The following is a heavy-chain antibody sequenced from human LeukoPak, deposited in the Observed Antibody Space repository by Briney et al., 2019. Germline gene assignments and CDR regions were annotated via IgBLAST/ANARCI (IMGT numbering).Heavy chain of an antibody. D-gene: IGHD1/OR15-1a*01. V-gene: IGHV3-30*04. CDR2: ISYDGRKK. CDR3: ARDNNADY. Sequence: GGSLRLSCAASGFTFSNYAMHWVRQAPGKGLEWVAVISYDGRKKCIADSVKGRFTISRDNSKNTLYLQMNSLTAEDTADYYCARDNNADYWGQGTLVTVSS. J-gene: IGHJ4*02. CDR1: GFTFSNYA.